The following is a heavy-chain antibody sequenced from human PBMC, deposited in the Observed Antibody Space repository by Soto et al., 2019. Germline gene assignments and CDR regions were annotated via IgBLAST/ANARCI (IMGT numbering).Heavy chain of an antibody. CDR3: AREVWVPDY. CDR1: GFTFSAYW. J-gene: IGHJ4*02. V-gene: IGHV3-74*01. Sequence: VGSLRLSGTASGFTFSAYWMHWVRQVPGKGLVWVSRINGDGSITDYADSVKGRFTISRDNARNTLYLQINSLRVEDTAVYHCAREVWVPDYWGQGTLVTVSS. CDR2: INGDGSIT. D-gene: IGHD3-16*01.